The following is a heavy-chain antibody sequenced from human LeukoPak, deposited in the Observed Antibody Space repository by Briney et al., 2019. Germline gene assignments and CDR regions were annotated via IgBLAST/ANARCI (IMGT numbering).Heavy chain of an antibody. V-gene: IGHV4-30-4*01. J-gene: IGHJ4*02. Sequence: PSETLSLTCTVSGXSISSGDYYWSWIRQPPGKGLEWIGYIYYSGSTYYNPSLKSRVTISVDTSKNQFSLKLSSVTAADTAVYYCASSPYGDQLDYWGQGILVTVSS. CDR1: GXSISSGDYY. D-gene: IGHD4-17*01. CDR3: ASSPYGDQLDY. CDR2: IYYSGST.